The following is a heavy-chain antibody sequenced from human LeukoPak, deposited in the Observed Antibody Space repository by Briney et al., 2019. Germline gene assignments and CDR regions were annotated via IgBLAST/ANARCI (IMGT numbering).Heavy chain of an antibody. CDR3: ARGNQGWLRQNPPLDY. Sequence: SESLSLTCTVSGGSISSYYWSWIRQPPGKGLEWLGYIYYSGSTNYNPSLKSRVTISVDTSKNQFSLKLSSVTAADTAVYYCARGNQGWLRQNPPLDYWGQGTLVTVSS. D-gene: IGHD5-12*01. CDR2: IYYSGST. V-gene: IGHV4-59*01. J-gene: IGHJ4*02. CDR1: GGSISSYY.